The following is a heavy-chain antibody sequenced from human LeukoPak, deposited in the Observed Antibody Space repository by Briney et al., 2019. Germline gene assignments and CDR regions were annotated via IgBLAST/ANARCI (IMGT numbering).Heavy chain of an antibody. J-gene: IGHJ4*02. V-gene: IGHV1-2*02. CDR3: ARVRYRLAETYIDY. CDR2: IDPNSGGT. D-gene: IGHD3-16*01. CDR1: GYPFSVYY. Sequence: ASVKVSCKASGYPFSVYYMHWVRQAPGQGPEWMGWIDPNSGGTNYAQNFQGRVTMTTDTSISTAYMELSRLTSDDTAVYYCARVRYRLAETYIDYWGQGTLVTVSS.